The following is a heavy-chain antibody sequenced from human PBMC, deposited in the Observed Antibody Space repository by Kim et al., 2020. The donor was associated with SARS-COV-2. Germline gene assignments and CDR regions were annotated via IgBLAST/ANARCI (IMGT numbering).Heavy chain of an antibody. D-gene: IGHD3-10*01. Sequence: GGSLRLSCAASGFTFSSYGMHWVRQAPGKGLEWVAFISYDGSNKYYADSVKGRFTISRDNSKNTLYLQMNSLRAEDTAVYCCAKDHYYSSGKDGMDVWGQGTTVTVSS. V-gene: IGHV3-30*18. J-gene: IGHJ6*02. CDR2: ISYDGSNK. CDR3: AKDHYYSSGKDGMDV. CDR1: GFTFSSYG.